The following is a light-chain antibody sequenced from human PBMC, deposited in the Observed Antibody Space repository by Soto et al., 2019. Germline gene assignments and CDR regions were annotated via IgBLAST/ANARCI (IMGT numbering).Light chain of an antibody. V-gene: IGKV1-5*03. J-gene: IGKJ1*01. CDR2: KAS. CDR3: QQYNSYPWT. CDR1: ENVNSW. Sequence: DIPMTQSPSTLSASIGDRVTITCRASENVNSWLAWYQQKPGKAPEFLIYKASSLESGVPSRFSGSRSGTEFTLTISSLQPDDFATYYCQQYNSYPWTFGQGTKV.